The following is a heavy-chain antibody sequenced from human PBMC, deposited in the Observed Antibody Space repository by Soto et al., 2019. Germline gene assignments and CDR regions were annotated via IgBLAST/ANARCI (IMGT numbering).Heavy chain of an antibody. CDR1: GYTFTYYF. CDR2: INPSGGST. D-gene: IGHD1-1*01. Sequence: ASVKVSCKASGYTFTYYFMHWVRQAPGQGHEWMGMINPSGGSTAYAQKFQGRITVTRDTSTSTFYMELNSLRSEDTAVYYCARDPMFTGTAAYYFDYCGQGVLVTAPQ. J-gene: IGHJ4*02. V-gene: IGHV1-46*01. CDR3: ARDPMFTGTAAYYFDY.